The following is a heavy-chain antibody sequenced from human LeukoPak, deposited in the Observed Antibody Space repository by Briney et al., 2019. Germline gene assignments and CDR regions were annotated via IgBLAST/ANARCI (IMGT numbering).Heavy chain of an antibody. CDR3: ARAMVVAATPWFDP. J-gene: IGHJ5*02. D-gene: IGHD2-15*01. Sequence: PGGSLRLSCAASGFTFSSYAMSWVRQAPGKGLEWVANIKQDGSEKYYVDSVKGRFTISRDNAKNSLYLQMNSLRAEDTAVYYCARAMVVAATPWFDPWGQGTLVTVSS. V-gene: IGHV3-7*01. CDR2: IKQDGSEK. CDR1: GFTFSSYA.